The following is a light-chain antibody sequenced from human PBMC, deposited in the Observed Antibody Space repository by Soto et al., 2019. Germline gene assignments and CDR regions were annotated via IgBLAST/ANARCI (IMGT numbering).Light chain of an antibody. CDR3: QPYNSYPWT. CDR2: KAS. J-gene: IGKJ1*01. Sequence: DIQMTQSPSTLSASVGDRVTITCRASQSISSWLAWYQQKPGKAPKLLIDKASSLESGVPSRFSGSGSGTEFTLTISSLQPDDFATYYCQPYNSYPWTFGQGTKVEIK. V-gene: IGKV1-5*03. CDR1: QSISSW.